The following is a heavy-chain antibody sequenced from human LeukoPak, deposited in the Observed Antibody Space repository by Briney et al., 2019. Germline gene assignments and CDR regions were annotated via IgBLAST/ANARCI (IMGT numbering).Heavy chain of an antibody. CDR1: GASISSYY. Sequence: SETLSLTCTVSGASISSYYWSWIRQPPGKGLEWIGEINHSGSTNYNPSLKSRVTISVDTSKNQFSLKLSSVTAADTAVYYCARGLGYYYDSSGYPNWYFDLWGRGTLVTVSS. CDR2: INHSGST. D-gene: IGHD3-22*01. J-gene: IGHJ2*01. V-gene: IGHV4-34*01. CDR3: ARGLGYYYDSSGYPNWYFDL.